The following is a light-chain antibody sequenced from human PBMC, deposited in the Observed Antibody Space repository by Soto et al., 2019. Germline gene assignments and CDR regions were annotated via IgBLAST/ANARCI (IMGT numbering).Light chain of an antibody. V-gene: IGKV1-27*01. CDR2: DAS. J-gene: IGKJ1*01. CDR1: QGISKA. CDR3: QKYNSAPWT. Sequence: DIQMTQSPSFLSASEGDRVTITCRASQGISKAVAWYQQKPGKRPKLLIYDASTLQTGVPSRFSGSGSGTDFTLTISSLQPEDVATYYCQKYNSAPWTFGQGTKVEIK.